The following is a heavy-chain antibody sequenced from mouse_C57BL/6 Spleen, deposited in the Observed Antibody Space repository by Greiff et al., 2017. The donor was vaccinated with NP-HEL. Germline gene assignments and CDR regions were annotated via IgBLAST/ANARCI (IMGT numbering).Heavy chain of an antibody. CDR2: ISYDGSN. CDR3: ARGGDGNYLAWFAY. V-gene: IGHV3-6*01. J-gene: IGHJ3*01. CDR1: GYSITSGYY. Sequence: EVQLQESGPGLVKPSQSLSLTCSVTGYSITSGYYWNWIRQFPGNKLEWMGYISYDGSNNYNPSLKNRISITRDTSKNQFFLKLNSVTTEDTATYYCARGGDGNYLAWFAYWGQGTLVTVSA. D-gene: IGHD2-1*01.